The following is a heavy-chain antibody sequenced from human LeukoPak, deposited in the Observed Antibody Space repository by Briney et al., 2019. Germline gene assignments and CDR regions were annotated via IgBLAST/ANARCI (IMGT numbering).Heavy chain of an antibody. V-gene: IGHV3-7*01. CDR2: INQDGSGT. D-gene: IGHD6-19*01. CDR1: GFTFTNCW. Sequence: GGSLRLSCAASGFTFTNCWMTWVRQAPGKGLEWVANINQDGSGTYYVDSAKGRFTISRDNAKNSLSLQMNSLRAEDTAIYYCARDRGTSAWSLFPDYWGQGTLLTVSS. CDR3: ARDRGTSAWSLFPDY. J-gene: IGHJ4*02.